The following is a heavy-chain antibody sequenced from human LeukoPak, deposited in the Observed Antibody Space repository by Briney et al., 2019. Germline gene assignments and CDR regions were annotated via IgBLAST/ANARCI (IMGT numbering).Heavy chain of an antibody. CDR1: GGSFSKYY. Sequence: RPSETLSLTCTVSGGSFSKYYWSWLRQPAGKGLEWIGRIYTSGSTNYNPSVKSRVTMSVDTSNNQFSLKLTSVTAADTAVYYCARQPPQYYGMDVWGQGTTVTVSS. CDR3: ARQPPQYYGMDV. V-gene: IGHV4-4*07. J-gene: IGHJ6*02. D-gene: IGHD1-14*01. CDR2: IYTSGST.